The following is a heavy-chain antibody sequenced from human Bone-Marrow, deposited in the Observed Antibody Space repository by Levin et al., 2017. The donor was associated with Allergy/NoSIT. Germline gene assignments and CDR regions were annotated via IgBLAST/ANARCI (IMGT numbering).Heavy chain of an antibody. CDR1: GDTFSRYT. CDR2: IIPMLGIT. Sequence: SVKVSCKASGDTFSRYTINWMRQAPGQGLEWMGRIIPMLGITKYAQKFQGRVSFSADKSTYTVYMELSSLRSEDTAVYYCARGTLAASGTETFDYWGQGTLVTVSS. V-gene: IGHV1-69*02. D-gene: IGHD6-13*01. J-gene: IGHJ4*02. CDR3: ARGTLAASGTETFDY.